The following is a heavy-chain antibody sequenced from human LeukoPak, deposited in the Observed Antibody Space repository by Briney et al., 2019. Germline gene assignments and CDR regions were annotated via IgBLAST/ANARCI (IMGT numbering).Heavy chain of an antibody. D-gene: IGHD6-13*01. CDR2: IYSGGTT. J-gene: IGHJ4*02. CDR1: GFSVSSNY. CDR3: AGEDSSSWYYYYFDY. Sequence: GGSLRLSCAASGFSVSSNYVSWVRQAPGKGLEWVSVIYSGGTTYYADSIKGRFTISRDNSKNTQYLQMNNLRAEDTAVYYCAGEDSSSWYYYYFDYWGEGTLVTVSS. V-gene: IGHV3-53*05.